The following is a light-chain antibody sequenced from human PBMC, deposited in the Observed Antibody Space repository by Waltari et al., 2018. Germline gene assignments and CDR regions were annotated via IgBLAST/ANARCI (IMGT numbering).Light chain of an antibody. J-gene: IGKJ3*01. V-gene: IGKV1-33*01. CDR1: QDISNY. CDR3: QQYDNLPIYT. CDR2: DAS. Sequence: DIQMTQSPSSLSASVGDRVTITCKTSQDISNYLNWYQQKPGKAPKPLIYDASNLETGVPSSFSGSGSGTDFTFTISSLQPEDIATYYCQQYDNLPIYTFGPGTKVDIK.